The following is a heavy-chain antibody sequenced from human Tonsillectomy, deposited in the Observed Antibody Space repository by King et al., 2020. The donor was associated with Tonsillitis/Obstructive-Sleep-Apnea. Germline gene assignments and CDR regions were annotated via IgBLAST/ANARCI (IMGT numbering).Heavy chain of an antibody. V-gene: IGHV4-39*01. CDR3: AIPQVGATSFDGFDI. CDR1: GGPISSSNYY. D-gene: IGHD1-26*01. CDR2: IYYSGST. Sequence: QLQESGPGLVKPSETLSLTCTVSGGPISSSNYYWGWIRQPPGKGLEWIGSIYYSGSTYYNPSLKSRVTISVDTSKNQFSLKLSSVTAADTAVYYCAIPQVGATSFDGFDIWGQGTMVTVSS. J-gene: IGHJ3*02.